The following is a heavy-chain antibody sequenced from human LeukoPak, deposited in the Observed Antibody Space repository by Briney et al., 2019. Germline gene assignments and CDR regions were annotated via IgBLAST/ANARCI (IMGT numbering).Heavy chain of an antibody. J-gene: IGHJ5*02. CDR1: GDSISSGSYS. V-gene: IGHV4-30-2*01. CDR2: IFHSGSA. D-gene: IGHD4-23*01. Sequence: SETLSLTCTVSGDSISSGSYSLNWIRQPPGKGLEWIGYIFHSGSAYYNPSLKSQVTMSVDRSKNHFSLKLISVTAADTAVYYCARKDYGGRPRGFDPWGQGTLVTVSS. CDR3: ARKDYGGRPRGFDP.